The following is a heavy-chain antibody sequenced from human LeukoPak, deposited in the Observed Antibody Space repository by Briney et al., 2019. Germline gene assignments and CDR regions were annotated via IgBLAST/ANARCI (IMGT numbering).Heavy chain of an antibody. CDR3: ARDKGSDLHPEALLGLRVVPAATLPDY. Sequence: ASVKVSCKASGYTFTSYYMHWVRQAPGQGLEWMGIINPSGGSTSYAQKFQGRVTMTRDTSTSTVYMELSSLRSEDTAVYYCARDKGSDLHPEALLGLRVVPAATLPDYWGQGTLVTVSS. D-gene: IGHD2-2*01. CDR2: INPSGGST. CDR1: GYTFTSYY. J-gene: IGHJ4*02. V-gene: IGHV1-46*01.